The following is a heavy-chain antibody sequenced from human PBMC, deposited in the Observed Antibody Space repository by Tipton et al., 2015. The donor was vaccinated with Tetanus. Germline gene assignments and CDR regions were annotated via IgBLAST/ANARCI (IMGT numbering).Heavy chain of an antibody. Sequence: SLRLSCAASGSTFREYWMSWVRQAPGKGLEWVANIQNDGGETYHLESVRGRFTISRDNGKNSGYLQMNSLRPEDTAVYYCARLGRNSLGAFDVWGQGTLVSVSS. CDR1: GSTFREYW. CDR3: ARLGRNSLGAFDV. V-gene: IGHV3-7*03. J-gene: IGHJ3*01. D-gene: IGHD7-27*01. CDR2: IQNDGGET.